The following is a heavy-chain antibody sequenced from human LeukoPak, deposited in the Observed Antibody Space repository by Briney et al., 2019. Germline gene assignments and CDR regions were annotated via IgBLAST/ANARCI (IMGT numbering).Heavy chain of an antibody. J-gene: IGHJ4*02. CDR3: AGRGCTNGLCHFDY. D-gene: IGHD2-8*01. CDR1: GFTFSIYT. Sequence: GGSLRLSCAASGFTFSIYTITWVRQAPGRGLDWLSSISSSGSDIYYADSVKGRFTISRDNARNSLYLQMNSLRAEDTAIYYCAGRGCTNGLCHFDYWGQGTLVTVSS. V-gene: IGHV3-21*04. CDR2: ISSSGSDI.